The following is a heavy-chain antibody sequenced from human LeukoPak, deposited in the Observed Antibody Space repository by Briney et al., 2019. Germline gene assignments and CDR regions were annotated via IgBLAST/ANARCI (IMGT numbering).Heavy chain of an antibody. CDR3: AGGGRSYYYYMDV. CDR2: ISSSSSYI. V-gene: IGHV3-21*01. J-gene: IGHJ6*03. CDR1: GFTSSSYS. Sequence: GGSLRLSCAASGFTSSSYSMNWVRQAPGKGLEWVSSISSSSSYIYYADSVKGRFTISRDNAKNSLYLQMNSLRAEDTAVYYCAGGGRSYYYYMDVWGKGTTVTVSS. D-gene: IGHD3-16*01.